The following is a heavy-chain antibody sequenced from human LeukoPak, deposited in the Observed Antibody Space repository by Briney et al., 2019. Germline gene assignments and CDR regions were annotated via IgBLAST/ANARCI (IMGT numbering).Heavy chain of an antibody. V-gene: IGHV3-23*01. J-gene: IGHJ4*02. CDR3: ARFPGAVGSFDY. CDR2: ISGSGGST. Sequence: GGSLRLSCAASGFTFRNYAMSWVRQAPGKGLEWVSVISGSGGSTYYADSVKGRFTNSRDNSKNTLYLQMNSLRAEDTAVYYCARFPGAVGSFDYWGQGTLVTVSP. CDR1: GFTFRNYA. D-gene: IGHD2-2*01.